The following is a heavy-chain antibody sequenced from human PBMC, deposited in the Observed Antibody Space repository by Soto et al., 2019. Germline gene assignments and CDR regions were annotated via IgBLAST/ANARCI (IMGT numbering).Heavy chain of an antibody. J-gene: IGHJ3*02. CDR1: GGSVSSGAYY. CDR3: ARARLRAVYAFDI. Sequence: SETLSLTCTVSGGSVSSGAYYWTWIGQRPGKGLEWIGYIYYSGSTYYSPSLKSRLSISLDTSKNQFSLRLSSVTAADTAMYYCARARLRAVYAFDIWGQGTMVTVSS. V-gene: IGHV4-31*03. CDR2: IYYSGST. D-gene: IGHD5-12*01.